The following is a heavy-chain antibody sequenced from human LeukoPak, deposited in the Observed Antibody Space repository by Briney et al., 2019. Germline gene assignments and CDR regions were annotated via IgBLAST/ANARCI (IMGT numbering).Heavy chain of an antibody. CDR2: ISGSGSTK. D-gene: IGHD4-17*01. CDR1: GFTFSSYE. J-gene: IGHJ4*02. Sequence: GGSLRLSCAASGFTFSSYEMNWVRQAPGKGLEWVSYISGSGSTKYYADSVMGRFTLSRDNAKKSLYLQMNSLRAEDTAVYYCAREALTETTFGPYDYWGQGTLVTVSP. V-gene: IGHV3-48*03. CDR3: AREALTETTFGPYDY.